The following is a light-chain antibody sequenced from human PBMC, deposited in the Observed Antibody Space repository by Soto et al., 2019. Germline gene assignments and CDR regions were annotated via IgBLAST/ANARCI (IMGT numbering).Light chain of an antibody. CDR3: QQYNNWPQT. V-gene: IGKV3-15*01. J-gene: IGKJ1*01. CDR2: GAS. Sequence: EIVMTQSPATLSVSPGERATLSCRASQSVSSNLAWYQQKPGQAPRLLIYGASTRATGIPARFSGSGSGTEFTLTISSLQSEEFAVYYCQQYNNWPQTFGQGNKVDIK. CDR1: QSVSSN.